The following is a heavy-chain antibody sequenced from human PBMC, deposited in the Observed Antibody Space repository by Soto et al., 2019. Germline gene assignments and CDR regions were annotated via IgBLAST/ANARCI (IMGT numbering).Heavy chain of an antibody. D-gene: IGHD6-13*01. CDR2: IYYSGST. J-gene: IGHJ3*02. CDR3: ARGGVAAAGSCAFDI. V-gene: IGHV4-31*03. Sequence: SETLSLTCTVSGGSISSGGYYWSWIRQHPGKGLEWIGYIYYSGSTYYNPSLKSRVTISVDTSKNQFSLKLSSVTAADTAVYYCARGGVAAAGSCAFDILGQGTMVTVSS. CDR1: GGSISSGGYY.